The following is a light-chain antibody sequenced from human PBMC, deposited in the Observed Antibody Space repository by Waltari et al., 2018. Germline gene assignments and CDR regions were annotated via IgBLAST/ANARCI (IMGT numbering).Light chain of an antibody. CDR2: DVS. V-gene: IGLV2-14*03. Sequence: QSALTQPASVSGSPGQSITISCTGTSSDVGGYNYVSWYQQHPGKAPKLMIYDVSTRPSGVSNRCSGSKSGNTASLTISGLQAEDEADYYCSSYTSSSTLVFGTGTKVT. CDR1: SSDVGGYNY. J-gene: IGLJ1*01. CDR3: SSYTSSSTLV.